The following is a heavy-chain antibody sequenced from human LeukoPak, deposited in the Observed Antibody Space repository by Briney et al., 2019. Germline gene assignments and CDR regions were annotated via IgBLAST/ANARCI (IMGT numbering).Heavy chain of an antibody. D-gene: IGHD3-10*01. CDR1: GGSFIGYY. V-gene: IGHV4-34*01. J-gene: IGHJ6*02. Sequence: SETLSLTCAVYGGSFIGYYWSWIRQPPGKGLEWIGEINHSGSTNYNPSLKSRVTISVDTSKNQFSLKLSSVTAADTAVYYCARAYGASGRSNYYYYGMDVWGQGTTVTVSS. CDR3: ARAYGASGRSNYYYYGMDV. CDR2: INHSGST.